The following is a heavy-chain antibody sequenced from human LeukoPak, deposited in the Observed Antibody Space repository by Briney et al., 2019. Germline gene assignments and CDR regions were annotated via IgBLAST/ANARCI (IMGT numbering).Heavy chain of an antibody. J-gene: IGHJ4*02. CDR3: FVIIYGSGSFPFDY. CDR2: IRSKANSYAT. V-gene: IGHV3-73*01. D-gene: IGHD3-10*01. Sequence: GGSLRLSCAASGFTFSGSAMHWVRQASGKGLEWVGRIRSKANSYATAYAASVKGRFTISRDDSKNTAYLQMNSLKTEDTAVYHCFVIIYGSGSFPFDYWGQGTLVTVSS. CDR1: GFTFSGSA.